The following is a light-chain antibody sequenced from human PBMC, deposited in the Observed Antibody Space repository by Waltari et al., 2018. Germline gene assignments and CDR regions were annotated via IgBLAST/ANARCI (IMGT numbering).Light chain of an antibody. V-gene: IGKV4-1*01. Sequence: DIVMTQSPDSLAVSLGERATINCKSSQRVLYSSNNKNYFAWYQQKPGQPPTLLISWASPRASGVPDRFSGSGSGTAFTLTISSLQAEDVAVYYCQQYYSIPITFGPGTKVDIK. CDR3: QQYYSIPIT. J-gene: IGKJ3*01. CDR2: WAS. CDR1: QRVLYSSNNKNY.